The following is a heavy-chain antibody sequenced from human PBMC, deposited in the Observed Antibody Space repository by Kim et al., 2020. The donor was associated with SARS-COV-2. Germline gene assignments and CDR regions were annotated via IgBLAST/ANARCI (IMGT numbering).Heavy chain of an antibody. Sequence: SETLSLICTVSGGSFSSYHWSWIRQSAGKGLEWIGRIHASGRTNYNPSLKSRLTMSVDTSKHQMSLKLSSVTAADTAMYYCARQVPGADRRFDYWGQGILVTVYS. D-gene: IGHD6-19*01. CDR2: IHASGRT. J-gene: IGHJ4*02. V-gene: IGHV4-4*07. CDR1: GGSFSSYH. CDR3: ARQVPGADRRFDY.